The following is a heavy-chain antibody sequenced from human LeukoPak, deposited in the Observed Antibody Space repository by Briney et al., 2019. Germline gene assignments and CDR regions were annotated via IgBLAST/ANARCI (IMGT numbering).Heavy chain of an antibody. D-gene: IGHD4-17*01. Sequence: PSETLSLTCAVYGGTFSGYYWSWIRQPPGKRLEWVGESNDSGGTNYNPSLKSRVTISVDTSKNQFSLKLSSVTAADTAVYYCASRYGDYYLDYWGQGTLVSVSS. CDR1: GGTFSGYY. J-gene: IGHJ4*02. V-gene: IGHV4-34*08. CDR2: SNDSGGT. CDR3: ASRYGDYYLDY.